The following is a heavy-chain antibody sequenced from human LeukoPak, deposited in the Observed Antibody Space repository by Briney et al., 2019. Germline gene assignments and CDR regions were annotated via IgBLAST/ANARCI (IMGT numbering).Heavy chain of an antibody. J-gene: IGHJ6*02. CDR2: ISSSSTI. CDR3: ASLRIAAAGFYYYYYGMDV. V-gene: IGHV3-48*04. CDR1: GFTFSSYS. D-gene: IGHD6-13*01. Sequence: GGSLRLSCAASGFTFSSYSMNWVRQAPGKGLEWVSYISSSSTIYYADSVKGRFTISRDNAKNSLYLQMNSLRAEDTAVYYCASLRIAAAGFYYYYYGMDVWGQGTTVTVSS.